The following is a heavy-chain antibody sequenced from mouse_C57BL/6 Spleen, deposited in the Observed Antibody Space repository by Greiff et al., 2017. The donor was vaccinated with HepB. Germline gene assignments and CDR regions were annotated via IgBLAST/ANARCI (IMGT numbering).Heavy chain of an antibody. CDR2: IDPETGGT. Sequence: VQLQQSGAELVRPGASVTLSCKASGYTFTDYEMHWVKQTPVHGLEWIGAIDPETGGTAYNQKFKGKAILTADKSSSTAYMELRSLTSEDSAVYYCTSFITTVHWGQGTLVTVSA. CDR1: GYTFTDYE. J-gene: IGHJ3*01. D-gene: IGHD1-1*01. CDR3: TSFITTVH. V-gene: IGHV1-15*01.